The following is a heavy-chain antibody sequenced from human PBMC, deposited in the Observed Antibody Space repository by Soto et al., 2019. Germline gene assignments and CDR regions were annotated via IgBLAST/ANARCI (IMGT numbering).Heavy chain of an antibody. CDR1: GGTFSSYA. J-gene: IGHJ4*02. V-gene: IGHV1-69*12. D-gene: IGHD2-15*01. CDR3: ARESRYCSGGSCYFLPGIDY. Sequence: QVQLVQSGAEVKKPGSSVKVSCKASGGTFSSYAISWVRQAPGQGLEWMGGIIPIFGTANYAQKFQGRVTITADESTSTVYMELRSLRSEDTAVYYCARESRYCSGGSCYFLPGIDYWGQGTLVTVSS. CDR2: IIPIFGTA.